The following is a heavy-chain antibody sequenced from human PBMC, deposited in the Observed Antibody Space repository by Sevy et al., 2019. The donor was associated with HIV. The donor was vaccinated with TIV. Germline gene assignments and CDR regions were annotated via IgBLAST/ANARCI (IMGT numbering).Heavy chain of an antibody. D-gene: IGHD3-16*01. CDR3: ARVPRGQLWYSGSLGGYYYHMDV. CDR1: GGSVSSGTYY. Sequence: SETMSLSCSVSGGSVSSGTYYWSWIRQPPGKGLEWIGHIYKTGSTNYKLSLQSRVTISVDTSTNQFSLRLRSVTAVDTAVYYCARVPRGQLWYSGSLGGYYYHMDVWGKGTTVTVSS. V-gene: IGHV4-61*01. CDR2: IYKTGST. J-gene: IGHJ6*03.